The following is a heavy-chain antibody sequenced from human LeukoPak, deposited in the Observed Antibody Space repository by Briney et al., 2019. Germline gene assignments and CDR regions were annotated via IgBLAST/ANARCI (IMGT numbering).Heavy chain of an antibody. D-gene: IGHD3-22*01. Sequence: PGGSLRLSCAASGFTFRSYGMHWVRQAPGKGLEWVSSISSSSSYIYYADSVKGRFTISRDNAKNSLYLQMNSLRAEDTAVYYCARDSSGYPLDYWGQGTLVTVSS. CDR2: ISSSSSYI. CDR1: GFTFRSYG. V-gene: IGHV3-21*01. CDR3: ARDSSGYPLDY. J-gene: IGHJ4*02.